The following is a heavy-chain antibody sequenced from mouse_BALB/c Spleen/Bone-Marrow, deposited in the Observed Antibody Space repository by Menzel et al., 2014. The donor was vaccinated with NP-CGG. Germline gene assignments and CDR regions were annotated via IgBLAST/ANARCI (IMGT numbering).Heavy chain of an antibody. Sequence: EVMLVESGGGLVQPGGSLKLSCAASGFTFSGYGMSWVRQTPDKGLELVATISGSGSSTYYPDSVKGRFTISRDNARNTLYLQMSSLKSEDTAMYYCARGRDWFDYWGQGAAHTVSS. CDR1: GFTFSGYG. CDR3: ARGRDWFDY. D-gene: IGHD3-3*01. J-gene: IGHJ2*01. V-gene: IGHV5-6-3*01. CDR2: ISGSGSST.